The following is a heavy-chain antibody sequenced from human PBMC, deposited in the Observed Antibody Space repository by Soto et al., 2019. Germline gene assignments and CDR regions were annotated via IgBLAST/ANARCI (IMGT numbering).Heavy chain of an antibody. V-gene: IGHV1-69*13. CDR2: IIPIFGTP. J-gene: IGHJ6*04. D-gene: IGHD1-1*01. CDR3: ASRLMDAGIGGNYYYGMDV. Sequence: VQLVQSGAEVKKPGSSVKVSCKASGGTFTNYAFSWVRQAPGQGLEWLGGIIPIFGTPDYAQKFQGRVPITAIKTPCTGLMELISLRSDDMVVYYRASRLMDAGIGGNYYYGMDVWGEGSTVTVSS. CDR1: GGTFTNYA.